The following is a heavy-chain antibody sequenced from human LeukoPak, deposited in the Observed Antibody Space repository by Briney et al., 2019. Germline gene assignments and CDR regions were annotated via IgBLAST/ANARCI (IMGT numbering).Heavy chain of an antibody. Sequence: PGGSLRLSCAASGFSFAQFTMHWVRQAPGKGLEWISLITYAGETTLYADSVRGRFTVSRDNSQNSLLLQMDSLRAEDTALYYCVKETIFYSSSSYFDSWGQGTLVTVSS. V-gene: IGHV3-43*01. CDR2: ITYAGETT. CDR1: GFSFAQFT. D-gene: IGHD6-6*01. CDR3: VKETIFYSSSSYFDS. J-gene: IGHJ4*02.